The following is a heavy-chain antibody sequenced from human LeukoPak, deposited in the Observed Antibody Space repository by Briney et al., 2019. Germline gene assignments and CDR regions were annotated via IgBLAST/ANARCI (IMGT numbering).Heavy chain of an antibody. D-gene: IGHD1-1*01. CDR3: ARDSGRPPTSFDY. V-gene: IGHV1-69*04. Sequence: SVKVSCKASGYTFTSYGISWVRQAPGQGLEWMGRIIPILDLTKYAPKIQDRVTITADKSTSTAYMELNSLRSEDTAVYFCARDSGRPPTSFDYWGQGTLVTVSS. CDR2: IIPILDLT. J-gene: IGHJ4*02. CDR1: GYTFTSYG.